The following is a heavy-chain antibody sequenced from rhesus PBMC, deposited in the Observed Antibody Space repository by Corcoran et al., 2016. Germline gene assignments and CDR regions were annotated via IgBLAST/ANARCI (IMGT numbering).Heavy chain of an antibody. CDR1: GRSISSNY. Sequence: QVQLQESGPGLVKPSATLSLTCAVSGRSISSNYLSLVRPPPGKGLGWIGRIYGSGGSTDYNPSLKSRVTISTDTSKNQFSLKLSSVTAADTAVYYCARTSYYYGDGFDYWGQGVLVTVSS. CDR3: ARTSYYYGDGFDY. D-gene: IGHD3-16*01. V-gene: IGHV4-160*01. J-gene: IGHJ4*01. CDR2: IYGSGGST.